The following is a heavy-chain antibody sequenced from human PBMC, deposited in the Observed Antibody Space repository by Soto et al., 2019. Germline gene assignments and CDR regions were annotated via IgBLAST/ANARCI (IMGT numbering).Heavy chain of an antibody. J-gene: IGHJ4*01. CDR3: ARREQYSGRIFDY. V-gene: IGHV6-1*01. CDR2: TYYRSKWYH. Sequence: SQTLSLTCAITGDSVSSNSAGWSWVRQSPSRGLGWLGRTYYRSKWYHEYAVSVRGRITINPDTSKNQYSLQLNSVTPEDTAVYLCARREQYSGRIFDYWGQGTMVTVYS. CDR1: GDSVSSNSAG. D-gene: IGHD1-26*01.